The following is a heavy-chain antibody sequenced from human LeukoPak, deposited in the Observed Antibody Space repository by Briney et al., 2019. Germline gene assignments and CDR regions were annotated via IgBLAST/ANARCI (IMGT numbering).Heavy chain of an antibody. CDR3: ARRRPDAFDI. J-gene: IGHJ3*02. Sequence: SETLSLTCTVSGGSISSYFWSWIRQPPGKGLEWIGYIYDTGSTNYNPSLKSRVTISLDTSENQFSLKLSSLTAADTAVYYCARRRPDAFDIWGQGTMVTVSS. V-gene: IGHV4-59*08. D-gene: IGHD6-6*01. CDR2: IYDTGST. CDR1: GGSISSYF.